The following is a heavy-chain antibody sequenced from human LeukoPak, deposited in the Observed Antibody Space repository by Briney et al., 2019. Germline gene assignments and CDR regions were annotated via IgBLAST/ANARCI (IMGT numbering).Heavy chain of an antibody. CDR3: ARGRRTTISKY. J-gene: IGHJ4*02. CDR1: GYTFPDYG. D-gene: IGHD5-24*01. CDR2: VSPNTGNT. Sequence: GASVTVSCKASGYTFPDYGVSWVRQAPGQGLEWMGWVSPNTGNTNYAQRFHDRVTMTTDTSTTTAYMELKSLTSDDTAVYYCARGRRTTISKYWGQGARVTVPS. V-gene: IGHV1-18*01.